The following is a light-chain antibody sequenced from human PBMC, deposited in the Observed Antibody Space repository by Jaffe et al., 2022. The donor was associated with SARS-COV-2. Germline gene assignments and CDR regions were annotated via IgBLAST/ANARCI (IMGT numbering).Light chain of an antibody. Sequence: DIQMTQSPSSLSASVGDRVTITCRASQSISSYLNWYQQKPGKAPKLLIYGASSLQSGVPSRFSGSGSGTDFTLTISSLRPEDFATYYCQQSYSTPPMYTFGQGTKLEIK. V-gene: IGKV1-39*01. J-gene: IGKJ2*01. CDR3: QQSYSTPPMYT. CDR2: GAS. CDR1: QSISSY.